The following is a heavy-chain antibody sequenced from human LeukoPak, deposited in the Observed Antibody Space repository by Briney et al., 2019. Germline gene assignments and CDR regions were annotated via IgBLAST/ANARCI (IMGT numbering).Heavy chain of an antibody. CDR2: ISGSGGST. D-gene: IGHD3-22*01. CDR3: AKKSGYYDSSGYTFDY. J-gene: IGHJ4*02. V-gene: IGHV3-23*01. Sequence: GGSLRLSCAASGFTFSSYAMSWVRQAPGKGLEWVSAISGSGGSTYYADSVKGRFTISRDNSKNTLYLQMNSLRAEDTAVYYCAKKSGYYDSSGYTFDYWGQGTLVTVSS. CDR1: GFTFSSYA.